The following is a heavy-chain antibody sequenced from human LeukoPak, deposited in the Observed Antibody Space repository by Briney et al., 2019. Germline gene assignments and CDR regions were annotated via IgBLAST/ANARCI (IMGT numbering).Heavy chain of an antibody. J-gene: IGHJ5*02. Sequence: PSETLSLTCTVSGGSMSGYHWSWIRQTPAGGLEWIGYFYYTGLTRSNPSFKSRVTIAGDTSKNQFSLRLTSMTAADTAIYYCAKDAVSPGEDYYDPWGPGTLVTVSS. V-gene: IGHV4-59*01. D-gene: IGHD3-10*01. CDR3: AKDAVSPGEDYYDP. CDR2: FYYTGLT. CDR1: GGSMSGYH.